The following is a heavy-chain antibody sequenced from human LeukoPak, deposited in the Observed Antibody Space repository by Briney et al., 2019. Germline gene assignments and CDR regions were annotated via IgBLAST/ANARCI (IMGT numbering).Heavy chain of an antibody. V-gene: IGHV1-2*02. CDR3: ARDTGMITFGGVIVNFDY. CDR1: GYTFTGYY. J-gene: IGHJ4*02. D-gene: IGHD3-16*02. Sequence: VPSVKLSCKASGYTFTGYYIHWVRQAPGQGLEWMGWINPNSGGTNYAQKFQGRVTMTRDTSISTAYMELSRLRSDDTAVYYCARDTGMITFGGVIVNFDYWGQGTLVTVSS. CDR2: INPNSGGT.